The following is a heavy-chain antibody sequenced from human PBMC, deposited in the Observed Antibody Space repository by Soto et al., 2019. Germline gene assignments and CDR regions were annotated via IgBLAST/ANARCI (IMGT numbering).Heavy chain of an antibody. D-gene: IGHD5-12*01. CDR2: IKCKSDGETT. J-gene: IGHJ5*02. CDR1: GFTFSNAW. CDR3: TTDGPYRRSWLWFDP. Sequence: EVQLVESGGGLVKTGGSLRLSCAASGFTFSNAWMTWVRQAPGKGLEWVGRIKCKSDGETTDYAAPVKGRFTISREDSRNTLYLQMNSLNTEDTAVYYCTTDGPYRRSWLWFDPGGQGTPVTVSS. V-gene: IGHV3-15*01.